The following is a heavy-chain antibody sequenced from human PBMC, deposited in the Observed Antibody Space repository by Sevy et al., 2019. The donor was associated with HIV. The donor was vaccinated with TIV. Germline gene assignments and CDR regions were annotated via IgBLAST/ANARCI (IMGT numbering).Heavy chain of an antibody. J-gene: IGHJ5*02. CDR1: EGSMFNYY. Sequence: SETLSLTCTVSEGSMFNYYWSWIRQPPGKGLEWIGYIFYNGSRNYNPALKSRVTMSIDMSKNLFSLKLRSVTAADTAIYYCARVTRYCIGGSCYSCWYDPWGQGTLVTVSS. CDR3: ARVTRYCIGGSCYSCWYDP. CDR2: IFYNGSR. V-gene: IGHV4-59*13. D-gene: IGHD2-15*01.